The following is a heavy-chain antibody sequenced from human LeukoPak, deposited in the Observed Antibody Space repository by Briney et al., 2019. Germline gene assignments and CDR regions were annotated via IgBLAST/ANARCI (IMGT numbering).Heavy chain of an antibody. CDR2: IYYSGST. J-gene: IGHJ6*02. CDR1: GGSISSYY. D-gene: IGHD6-19*01. CDR3: GVAGPVYYYYYYGMDV. V-gene: IGHV4-59*12. Sequence: SETLSLTCTVSGGSISSYYWSWIRQPPGKGLEWIGYIYYSGSTNYNPSLKSRVTISVDTSKNQFSLKLSSVTAADTAVYYCGVAGPVYYYYYYGMDVWGQGTTVTVSS.